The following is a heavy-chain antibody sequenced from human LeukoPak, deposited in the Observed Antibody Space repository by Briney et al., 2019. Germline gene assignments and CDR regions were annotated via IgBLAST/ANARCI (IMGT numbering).Heavy chain of an antibody. D-gene: IGHD2-21*02. CDR1: GFTFSSYE. J-gene: IGHJ3*02. CDR3: ARDTPYCGGDCYSSDAFDI. Sequence: GGSLRLSCAASGFTFSSYEMSWVRQAPGKGLEWVSSISSSSSYIYYADSVKGRFTISRDNAKNSLYLQMNSLRAEDTAVYYCARDTPYCGGDCYSSDAFDIWGQGTMVTVSS. CDR2: ISSSSSYI. V-gene: IGHV3-21*01.